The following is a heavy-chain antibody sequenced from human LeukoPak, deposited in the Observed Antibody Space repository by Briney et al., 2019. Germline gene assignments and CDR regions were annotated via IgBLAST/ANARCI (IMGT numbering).Heavy chain of an antibody. J-gene: IGHJ4*02. D-gene: IGHD3-22*01. CDR1: GFTFSSYR. V-gene: IGHV3-74*01. CDR3: AKSAYYDSSGFYREYYFDY. Sequence: GGSLRLSCAASGFTFSSYRMHWVRQTPGKGLVWVSRIKGDGSSTSYADSVKGRFTISRDNSKNTLHLQMNSLRAEDTAVYYCAKSAYYDSSGFYREYYFDYWGQGTLVTVSS. CDR2: IKGDGSST.